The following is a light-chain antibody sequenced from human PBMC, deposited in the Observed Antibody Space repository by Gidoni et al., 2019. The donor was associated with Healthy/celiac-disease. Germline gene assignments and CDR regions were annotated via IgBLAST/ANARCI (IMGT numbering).Light chain of an antibody. CDR1: SSNIGAGYD. J-gene: IGLJ2*01. CDR3: QSYDSSLSVVV. V-gene: IGLV1-40*01. Sequence: QSVLTQPPSVSVAPGQRVTISCTGSSSNIGAGYDVHWYPQLPGTAPKLLIYGNSNRPSGVPDRFSGSNSGTSASLAITGLQAEDEADYYCQSYDSSLSVVVFGGGTKLTVL. CDR2: GNS.